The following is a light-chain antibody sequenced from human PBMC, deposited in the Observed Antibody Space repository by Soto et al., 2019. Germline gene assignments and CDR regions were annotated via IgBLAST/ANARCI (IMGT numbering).Light chain of an antibody. CDR2: AAS. J-gene: IGKJ1*01. Sequence: DIQMTQSPSSLSASVGDRVTITCRASQSISSYLNWYQQKPGKAPKLLIDAASTLQSGVPSMFSGSGSGTDFTLTISSLQPEDFATYYCQQSYSTPRTFGQGTKVEIK. V-gene: IGKV1-39*01. CDR3: QQSYSTPRT. CDR1: QSISSY.